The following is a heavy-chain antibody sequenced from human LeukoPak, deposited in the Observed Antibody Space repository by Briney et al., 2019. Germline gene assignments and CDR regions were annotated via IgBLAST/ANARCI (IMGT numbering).Heavy chain of an antibody. D-gene: IGHD5-12*01. CDR2: ISFDESSE. CDR1: GFTFSSYG. Sequence: PGGSLRLSCAGSGFTFSSYGMHWVRQAPGKGLEWVALISFDESSEYYADSVKGRFSISRDNSKNTLYLQMNNARVDDTAVYYCAKEVGYGSPYFDYWGQGTLVTVSS. J-gene: IGHJ4*02. V-gene: IGHV3-30*18. CDR3: AKEVGYGSPYFDY.